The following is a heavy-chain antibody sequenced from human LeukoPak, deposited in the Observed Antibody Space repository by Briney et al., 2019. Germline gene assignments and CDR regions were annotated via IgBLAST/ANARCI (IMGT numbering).Heavy chain of an antibody. Sequence: ASVKVSCKASEYTFTGYHMHWVRQAPGKGLERMEWINPNSGGTNYAQKFQGRVTMTRDTSISTAYMELSRLRSDDTAVYYCAKVFDSSGYYYSYAFDIWGQGTMVTVSS. CDR1: EYTFTGYH. V-gene: IGHV1-2*02. J-gene: IGHJ3*02. CDR2: INPNSGGT. D-gene: IGHD3-22*01. CDR3: AKVFDSSGYYYSYAFDI.